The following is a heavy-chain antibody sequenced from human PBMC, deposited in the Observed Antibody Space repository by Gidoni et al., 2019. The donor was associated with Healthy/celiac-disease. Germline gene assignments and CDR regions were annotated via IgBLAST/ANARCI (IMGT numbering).Heavy chain of an antibody. CDR3: ASRDILTGRSPHYGMDV. Sequence: QVQLQQWGAGLLKPSETLSLTCAVYGGSFSGYYWSWIRQPPGKGLEWIGEINHSGSTNYNPSLKSRVTISVDTSKNQFSLKLSSVTAADTAVYYCASRDILTGRSPHYGMDVWGQGTTVTVSS. CDR1: GGSFSGYY. D-gene: IGHD3-9*01. CDR2: INHSGST. J-gene: IGHJ6*02. V-gene: IGHV4-34*01.